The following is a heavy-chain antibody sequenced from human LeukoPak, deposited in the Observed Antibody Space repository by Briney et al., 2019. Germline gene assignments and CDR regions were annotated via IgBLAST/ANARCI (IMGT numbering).Heavy chain of an antibody. Sequence: ASVRVSCKASGFTFTGYYIHWVRQAPGPGLEWLGWINPNSGGAKYAQTFQGRVTMTRDTSISTVYMELSRLTSDDTAVYYCATIKEGNAWYFDYWGQGTLVTVSS. J-gene: IGHJ4*02. CDR3: ATIKEGNAWYFDY. D-gene: IGHD2-2*01. V-gene: IGHV1-2*02. CDR1: GFTFTGYY. CDR2: INPNSGGA.